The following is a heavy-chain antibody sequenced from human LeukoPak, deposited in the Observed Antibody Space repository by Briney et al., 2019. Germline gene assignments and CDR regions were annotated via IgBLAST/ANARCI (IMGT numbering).Heavy chain of an antibody. D-gene: IGHD4-17*01. V-gene: IGHV4-38-2*02. CDR3: ARDPTTVTTLPYYFDF. CDR1: NYSITSGYF. J-gene: IGHJ4*02. CDR2: INDRGRT. Sequence: PSETLSLTCAVSNYSITSGYFWGWIRQSPEKGLEWIGEINDRGRTNYNPSLKSRVSLSVDTSRKEFSLKLSAVTAADTAVYYCARDPTTVTTLPYYFDFWGQGTLVTVSS.